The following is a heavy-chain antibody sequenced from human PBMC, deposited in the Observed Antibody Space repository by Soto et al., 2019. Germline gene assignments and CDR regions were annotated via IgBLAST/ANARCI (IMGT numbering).Heavy chain of an antibody. V-gene: IGHV1-69*02. CDR3: ARVLGYCSRTSCSVSGMDV. Sequence: QVQLVQSGAEVKKPGSSVKVSCKASGGTFSSYTISWVRQAPGQGLEWMGRLIPILGIANYAQKFQGRVTITAVKSTRTAYLELSSLRSEDTAVYYCARVLGYCSRTSCSVSGMDVWGKGTTVTVCS. CDR2: LIPILGIA. D-gene: IGHD2-2*01. J-gene: IGHJ6*04. CDR1: GGTFSSYT.